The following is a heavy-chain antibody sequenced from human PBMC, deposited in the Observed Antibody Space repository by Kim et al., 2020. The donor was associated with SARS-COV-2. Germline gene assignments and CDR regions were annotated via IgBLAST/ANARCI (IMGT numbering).Heavy chain of an antibody. CDR3: AGIDS. Sequence: GGSLRLSCVASGFTFRSNSMNWVRQAPGKGLEWVSLIRRGSSDKYYADSVKGRFTISRDNAKNSLYLQMNSLRAEDTAVYYCAGIDS. V-gene: IGHV3-21*04. CDR2: IRRGSSDK. CDR1: GFTFRSNS. J-gene: IGHJ5*01.